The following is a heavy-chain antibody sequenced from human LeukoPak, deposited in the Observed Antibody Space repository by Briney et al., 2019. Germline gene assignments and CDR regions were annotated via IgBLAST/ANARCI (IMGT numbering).Heavy chain of an antibody. Sequence: SETLSLTCTVSGGSISSSSYYWGWIRQPPGKGLEWIGSIYYSGSTYYNPSLKSRVTISVDTSKNQFSLKLNSVTAADTAVYYCAREGNGYGFGYWGQGTLVTVSS. CDR2: IYYSGST. D-gene: IGHD5-18*01. CDR1: GGSISSSSYY. CDR3: AREGNGYGFGY. J-gene: IGHJ4*02. V-gene: IGHV4-39*07.